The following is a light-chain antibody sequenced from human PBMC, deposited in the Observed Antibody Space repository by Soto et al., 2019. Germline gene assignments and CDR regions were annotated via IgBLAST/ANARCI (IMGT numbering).Light chain of an antibody. J-gene: IGKJ5*01. CDR1: QGIGDT. CDR2: DAS. Sequence: EIIMTQSPATLSVSPGEGATLSCRASQGIGDTLAWYQHKPGQTPRLLIYDASNRATGIPARFSGSGSGTDFTLTISSLEPEDFAVYYCQQRSNWPPTFGQGTRLEIK. V-gene: IGKV3-11*01. CDR3: QQRSNWPPT.